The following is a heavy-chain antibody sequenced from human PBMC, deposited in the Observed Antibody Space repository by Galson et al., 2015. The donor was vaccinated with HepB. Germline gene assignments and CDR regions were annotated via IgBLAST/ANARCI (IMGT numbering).Heavy chain of an antibody. CDR1: GGSFSGYY. J-gene: IGHJ6*03. Sequence: SETLSLTCAVYGGSFSGYYWSWIRQPPGKGLEWIGEINHSGSTNYNPSLKSRVTISVDTSKNQFSLKLSSATAADTAVYYCARGRGILRVFYYYYYMDVWGKGTTVTVSS. CDR3: ARGRGILRVFYYYYYMDV. V-gene: IGHV4-34*01. CDR2: INHSGST. D-gene: IGHD3-16*01.